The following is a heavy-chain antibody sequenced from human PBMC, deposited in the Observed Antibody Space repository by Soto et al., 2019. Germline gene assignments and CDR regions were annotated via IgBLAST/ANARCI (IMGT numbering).Heavy chain of an antibody. CDR2: IYYSGST. Sequence: PSETLSLTCTVSGGSISSGDYYWSWIRQPPGKGLEWIGYIYYSGSTYYNPSLKSRVTISVDTSKNQFSLKLNSVTAADTAVYYCARGSVVTANFDSWGQGTLVTVSS. CDR3: ARGSVVTANFDS. V-gene: IGHV4-30-4*01. CDR1: GGSISSGDYY. D-gene: IGHD2-15*01. J-gene: IGHJ4*02.